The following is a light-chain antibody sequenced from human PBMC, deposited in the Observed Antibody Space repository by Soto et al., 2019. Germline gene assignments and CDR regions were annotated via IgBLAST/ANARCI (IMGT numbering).Light chain of an antibody. CDR3: QQYDNLPFT. V-gene: IGKV1-33*01. CDR2: GAS. Sequence: DIQMTQSPSSLSASVGDRVTITCQASQDISNYLNWYQQQPGEAPNLLIYGASNLETGVPSRFSGSGSGTDFPFTISSLQPEDIATYYCQQYDNLPFTFGPGTKVDIK. J-gene: IGKJ3*01. CDR1: QDISNY.